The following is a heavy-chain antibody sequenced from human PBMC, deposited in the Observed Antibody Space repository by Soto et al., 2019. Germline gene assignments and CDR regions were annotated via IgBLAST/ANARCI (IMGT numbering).Heavy chain of an antibody. D-gene: IGHD6-19*01. V-gene: IGHV3-23*01. CDR1: GFTFSDYA. J-gene: IGHJ5*02. CDR3: AKDRETVAGSPYTWFDP. CDR2: ISAYGGSK. Sequence: EVQLLESGGGLVQPGGSLRLSCAASGFTFSDYAISWVRQAPGKGLEWVSSISAYGGSKYYADSVKGRFTISRDNSMNTLYLQMNSLRADDTAVYYCAKDRETVAGSPYTWFDPWGQGTLVTVSS.